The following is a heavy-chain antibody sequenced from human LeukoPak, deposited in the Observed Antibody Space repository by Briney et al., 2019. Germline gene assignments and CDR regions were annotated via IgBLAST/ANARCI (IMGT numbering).Heavy chain of an antibody. D-gene: IGHD5-18*01. CDR2: IYHSGST. CDR1: DYSISSGYY. Sequence: SETLSLTCAVSDYSISSGYYWGWIRQPPGKGLEWIGSIYHSGSTYYNPSLKSRVTISVDTSKNQFSLKLSSVTAADTAVYYCARAGYRDDAFDIWGQGTMVTVSS. J-gene: IGHJ3*02. CDR3: ARAGYRDDAFDI. V-gene: IGHV4-38-2*01.